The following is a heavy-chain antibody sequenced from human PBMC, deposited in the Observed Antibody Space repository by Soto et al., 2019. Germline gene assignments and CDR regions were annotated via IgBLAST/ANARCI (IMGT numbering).Heavy chain of an antibody. CDR2: ISYDESNK. D-gene: IGHD4-17*01. Sequence: QVQLVESGGGVVQPGRSLRLSCAASGFTFSSYAMHWVRQAPGKGLEWVAVISYDESNKYYADSVKGRFTISRDNSKSTLYLKMNSLRAEDTAVYYCARDYGDYDGYYYYGMDVWGQGTTVTVSS. J-gene: IGHJ6*02. CDR3: ARDYGDYDGYYYYGMDV. V-gene: IGHV3-30-3*01. CDR1: GFTFSSYA.